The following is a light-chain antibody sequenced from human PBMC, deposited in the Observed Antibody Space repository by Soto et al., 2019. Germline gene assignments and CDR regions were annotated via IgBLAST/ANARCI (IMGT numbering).Light chain of an antibody. CDR1: QSVSSSY. CDR3: QQYGSSPLYT. J-gene: IGKJ2*01. Sequence: EIVLTQSPGTLSLSPGERATLSCRASQSVSSSYLAGYQQKPGQAPRLLIYGASSRATGIPDRFSGSGSGTDFTLTISRLEPEDFALYYCQQYGSSPLYTFGQGTKLEIK. CDR2: GAS. V-gene: IGKV3-20*01.